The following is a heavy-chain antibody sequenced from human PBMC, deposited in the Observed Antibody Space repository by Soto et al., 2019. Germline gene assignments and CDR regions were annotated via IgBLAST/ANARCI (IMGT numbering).Heavy chain of an antibody. CDR2: ISWNSGSI. CDR3: AKGPVGYYYYGMDV. D-gene: IGHD1-26*01. V-gene: IGHV3-9*01. CDR1: GFTFDDYA. J-gene: IGHJ6*02. Sequence: GGSLRLSCAASGFTFDDYAMHWVRQAPGKGLEWVSGISWNSGSIGYADSVKGRFTISRDNAKNSLYLQMNSLRAEDTALYYYAKGPVGYYYYGMDVWGQGTTVTVSS.